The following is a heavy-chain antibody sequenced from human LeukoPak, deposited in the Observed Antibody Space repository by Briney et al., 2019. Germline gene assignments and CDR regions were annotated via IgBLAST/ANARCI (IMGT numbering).Heavy chain of an antibody. CDR2: IYTSGST. CDR1: GGSISSYY. Sequence: SETLSLTCTVSGGSISSYYWSWIRQPPGKGLEWIGYIYTSGSTNYNPSLKSRVTISVDTSKNQFSLELSSVTAADTAVYYCARHAVDYDILTGSLYFDYWGQGTLVTVSS. V-gene: IGHV4-4*09. J-gene: IGHJ4*02. D-gene: IGHD3-9*01. CDR3: ARHAVDYDILTGSLYFDY.